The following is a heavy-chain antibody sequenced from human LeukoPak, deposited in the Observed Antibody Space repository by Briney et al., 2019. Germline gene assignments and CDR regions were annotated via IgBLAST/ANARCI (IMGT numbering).Heavy chain of an antibody. J-gene: IGHJ5*02. Sequence: ASVKVSCKASGYTFTSYGISWVRQAPGQGLEWMGWISAYNGNTNYAQKLQGRVTMTTDTSTSIAYMELRSLRSDDTAVYYCARDTLSSSWPKNWFDPWGQGTLVTVSS. V-gene: IGHV1-18*01. D-gene: IGHD6-13*01. CDR1: GYTFTSYG. CDR3: ARDTLSSSWPKNWFDP. CDR2: ISAYNGNT.